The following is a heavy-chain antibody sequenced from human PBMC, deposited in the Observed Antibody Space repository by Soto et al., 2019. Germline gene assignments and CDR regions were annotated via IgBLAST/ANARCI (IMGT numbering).Heavy chain of an antibody. D-gene: IGHD3-10*01. Sequence: SETLSVTCAVYGGSFSGCYWSWIRQPPGKGLEWIGEINHSGSTNYNPSLKSRVTISVDTSKNQFSLKLSSVTAADTAVYYCARAAMVRAAPSQWVRYYYYGMDVWGQGTTVT. J-gene: IGHJ6*02. CDR1: GGSFSGCY. V-gene: IGHV4-34*01. CDR2: INHSGST. CDR3: ARAAMVRAAPSQWVRYYYYGMDV.